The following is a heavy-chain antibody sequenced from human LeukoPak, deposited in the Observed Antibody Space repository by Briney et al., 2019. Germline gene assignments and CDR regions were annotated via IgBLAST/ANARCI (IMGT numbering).Heavy chain of an antibody. Sequence: GESLKISCKGSGYSFSTQWIGWVRQMPGEGLEWMGIINPADSDTRYSPSFQGQITISADKSISTAYLQWSSLKASDTAMYHCVRRGRYERTGDYWGQGTLVTVSS. J-gene: IGHJ4*02. V-gene: IGHV5-51*01. CDR3: VRRGRYERTGDY. CDR2: INPADSDT. D-gene: IGHD2-8*02. CDR1: GYSFSTQW.